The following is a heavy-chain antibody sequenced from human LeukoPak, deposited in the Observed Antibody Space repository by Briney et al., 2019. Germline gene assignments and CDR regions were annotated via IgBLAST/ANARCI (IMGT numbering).Heavy chain of an antibody. CDR2: VDHTGNT. CDR3: ARGRVSSSTWYSTYFYFFYMDF. V-gene: IGHV4-59*01. D-gene: IGHD4-11*01. CDR1: DDSITMYY. J-gene: IGHJ6*03. Sequence: SETLSLTCTVSDDSITMYYWTWIRQPPGKGLEWIGYVDHTGNTKCNHSLNGRVSISRDTSKNFFSLRLRSVTAADTAVYFCARGRVSSSTWYSTYFYFFYMDFWGKGTTVTVSS.